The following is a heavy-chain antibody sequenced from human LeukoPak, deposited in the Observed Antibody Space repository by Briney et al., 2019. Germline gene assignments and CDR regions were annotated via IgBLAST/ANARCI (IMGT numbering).Heavy chain of an antibody. Sequence: GGSLRLSCAASGFTFSDYYMSWIRQPPGKGLEWVSYISSSGSTIYYADSVKGRFTISRDNAKNSLYLEMTSLRAEDTAVYYCARDVPATAEYYFDYWGQGTLVTVSS. CDR1: GFTFSDYY. J-gene: IGHJ4*02. V-gene: IGHV3-11*04. CDR2: ISSSGSTI. D-gene: IGHD2-2*01. CDR3: ARDVPATAEYYFDY.